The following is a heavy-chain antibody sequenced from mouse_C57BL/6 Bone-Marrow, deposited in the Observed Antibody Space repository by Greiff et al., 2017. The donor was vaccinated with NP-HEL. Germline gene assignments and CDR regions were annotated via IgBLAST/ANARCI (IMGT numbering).Heavy chain of an antibody. V-gene: IGHV2-2*01. CDR3: ARDYYGSSYAWFAY. J-gene: IGHJ3*01. CDR2: IWSGGST. D-gene: IGHD1-1*01. CDR1: GFSLTSYG. Sequence: VQLQQSGPGLVQPSQSLSITCTVSGFSLTSYGVHWVRQSPGKGLEWLGVIWSGGSTDYTAAFISRLSISKDNSKSQVFFKMNSLQADDTAIYYCARDYYGSSYAWFAYWGQGTLVTVSA.